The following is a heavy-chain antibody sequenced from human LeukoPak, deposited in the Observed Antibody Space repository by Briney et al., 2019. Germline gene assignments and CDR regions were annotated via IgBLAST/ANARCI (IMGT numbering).Heavy chain of an antibody. CDR1: GYTFTSYA. J-gene: IGHJ5*02. Sequence: EASVKVSCKASGYTFTSYAMHWVRQAPGQRLEWMGWINAGNGNTKYSQKFQGRVTITRDTSASTAYMELSSLRAEDTAVYYCAGIVVAATRWFDPWGQGTLVTVSS. D-gene: IGHD2-15*01. CDR2: INAGNGNT. CDR3: AGIVVAATRWFDP. V-gene: IGHV1-3*01.